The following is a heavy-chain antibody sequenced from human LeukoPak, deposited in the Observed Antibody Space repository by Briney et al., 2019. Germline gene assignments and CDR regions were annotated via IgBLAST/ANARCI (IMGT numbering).Heavy chain of an antibody. CDR3: ARAPQSLSTSLDY. V-gene: IGHV1-2*02. Sequence: GASVKVSCKASGYTFTGYYMHWVRQAPGQGLEWMGWINPNSGGTNYAQKFQGRVTMTRDTSCSTAYMELSRLRSDDTAVYYCARAPQSLSTSLDYWGQGTLVTVSS. J-gene: IGHJ4*02. CDR2: INPNSGGT. CDR1: GYTFTGYY. D-gene: IGHD2-2*01.